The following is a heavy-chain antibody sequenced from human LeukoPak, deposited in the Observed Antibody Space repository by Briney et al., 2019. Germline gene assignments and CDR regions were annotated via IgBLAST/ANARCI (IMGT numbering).Heavy chain of an antibody. V-gene: IGHV3-11*01. CDR1: GFTFSDYY. CDR2: ISSSGSAI. J-gene: IGHJ5*02. D-gene: IGHD3-22*01. Sequence: PGGSLRLSCAASGFTFSDYYMSWIRQAPGKGLEWVSYISSSGSAIYYADSVKGRFTISRDNAKNSLYLQMNSLRAEDTAVYYCARAPYYYDSSGYRFDPWGQGTLVTVSS. CDR3: ARAPYYYDSSGYRFDP.